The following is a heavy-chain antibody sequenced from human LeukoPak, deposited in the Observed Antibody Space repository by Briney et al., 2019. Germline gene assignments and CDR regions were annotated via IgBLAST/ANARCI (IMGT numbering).Heavy chain of an antibody. J-gene: IGHJ4*02. CDR1: GFTFDDYA. V-gene: IGHV3-9*01. Sequence: PGGSLRLSCAASGFTFDDYAMHWVRQAPGKGLEWVSGISWNSGSIGYADSVKGRFTISRDNAKNSMYLQMNSLRAEDTALYYCAKDRVKIFGVTQPGYWGQGTLVTASS. D-gene: IGHD3-3*01. CDR3: AKDRVKIFGVTQPGY. CDR2: ISWNSGSI.